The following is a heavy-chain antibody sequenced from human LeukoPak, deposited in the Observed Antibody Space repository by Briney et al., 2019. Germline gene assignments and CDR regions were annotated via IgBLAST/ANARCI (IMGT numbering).Heavy chain of an antibody. CDR1: GGSISSYY. CDR3: ARDVDGYNALDY. CDR2: MYNSGST. Sequence: SETLSLTCTVSGGSISSYYWSWIRQPPGKGLEWIGYMYNSGSTNYNPSLKSRVTISVDTSKNQFSLKLSSVTAADTAVYYCARDVDGYNALDYWGQGTLVTVSS. V-gene: IGHV4-59*01. J-gene: IGHJ4*02. D-gene: IGHD5-24*01.